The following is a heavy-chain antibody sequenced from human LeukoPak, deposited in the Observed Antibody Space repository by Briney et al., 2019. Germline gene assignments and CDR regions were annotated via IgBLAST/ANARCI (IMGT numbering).Heavy chain of an antibody. CDR2: ICGSGVTT. Sequence: GGSLRLSCAASGFTFYNFPMRWVRAGLGKGLGWVSSICGSGVTTYYADSVSGRFTISRDNTKNTLLQQMRRLRAENTALYYCAKDGYLHDSSAYSYFDYWGQGILASVSS. J-gene: IGHJ4*02. D-gene: IGHD3-22*01. CDR3: AKDGYLHDSSAYSYFDY. CDR1: GFTFYNFP. V-gene: IGHV3-23*01.